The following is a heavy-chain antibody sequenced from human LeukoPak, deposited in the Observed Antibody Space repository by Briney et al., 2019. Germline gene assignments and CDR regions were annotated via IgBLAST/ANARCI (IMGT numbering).Heavy chain of an antibody. J-gene: IGHJ5*02. CDR3: ARVPRYSGSYPNWFDP. V-gene: IGHV4-30-4*08. CDR2: IYYSGRT. CDR1: GGSISSGDYY. Sequence: SQTLSLTCTVSGGSISSGDYYWSWIRQPPGKGLEWIGYIYYSGRTYYNPSLKSRVTISVDTSKNQFSLKLSSVTAADTAVYYCARVPRYSGSYPNWFDPWGQGTLVTVSS. D-gene: IGHD1-26*01.